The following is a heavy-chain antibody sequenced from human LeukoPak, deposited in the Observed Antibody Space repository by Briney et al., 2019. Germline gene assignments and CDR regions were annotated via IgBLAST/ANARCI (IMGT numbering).Heavy chain of an antibody. D-gene: IGHD2-15*01. CDR1: GFTFSSYG. V-gene: IGHV3-33*01. CDR3: ARKNTQDAFDI. Sequence: GGSLRLSSAASGFTFSSYGMHWVRQAPGKGLEWVAVIWYDGSNKYYADSVKGRFTISRDNSKNTLYLQMNSLKAEDTAVYYCARKNTQDAFDIWGQGTMVTVSS. J-gene: IGHJ3*02. CDR2: IWYDGSNK.